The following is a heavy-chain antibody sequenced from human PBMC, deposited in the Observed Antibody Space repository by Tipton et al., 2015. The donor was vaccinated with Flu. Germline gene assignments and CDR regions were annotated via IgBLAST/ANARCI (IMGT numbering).Heavy chain of an antibody. D-gene: IGHD6-6*01. Sequence: SLRLSCAASGFTFSTYWMSWVRQAPGKGLEWVANIKQDASEKYYVDSVKGRFTISRGNTKNSLYLQMNSLRAEDTAVYYCARKGSSPDYYYYYGMDVWGQGTTVTVSS. CDR2: IKQDASEK. CDR3: ARKGSSPDYYYYYGMDV. J-gene: IGHJ6*02. V-gene: IGHV3-7*01. CDR1: GFTFSTYW.